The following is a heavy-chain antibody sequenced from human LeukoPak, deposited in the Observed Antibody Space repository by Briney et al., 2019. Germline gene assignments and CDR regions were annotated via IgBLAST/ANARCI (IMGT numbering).Heavy chain of an antibody. D-gene: IGHD6-13*01. CDR3: ARGVYIAAAQYAY. V-gene: IGHV4-59*01. J-gene: IGHJ4*02. CDR1: GGSMSNYY. Sequence: SETLSLTCTVSGGSMSNYYWSWIRQPPGKGLEWIGYIYYSGTTNYNPSLKSRVTISVDTSKNQFSLKLSSVTAADTAVYYCARGVYIAAAQYAYWGQGTLVTVSS. CDR2: IYYSGTT.